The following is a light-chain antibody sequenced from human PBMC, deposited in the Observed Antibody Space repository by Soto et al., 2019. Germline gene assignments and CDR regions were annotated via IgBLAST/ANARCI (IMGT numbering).Light chain of an antibody. CDR1: QDISNY. Sequence: DIQVTQSRSSLSASVGDRVTITCQASQDISNYLNWYQQKPGKAPKLLIYDASNLETGVPSRFSGSGSGTDFTFTISSLQPEDIATYYCQQYDNLPRTFGQGTKVDIK. V-gene: IGKV1-33*01. CDR2: DAS. CDR3: QQYDNLPRT. J-gene: IGKJ1*01.